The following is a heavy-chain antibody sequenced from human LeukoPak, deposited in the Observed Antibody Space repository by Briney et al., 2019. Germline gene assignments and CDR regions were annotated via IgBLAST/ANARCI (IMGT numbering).Heavy chain of an antibody. V-gene: IGHV1-69*02. CDR2: IIPILGIA. Sequence: SVKVSCKASGGTLSSYTISWVRQAPGQGLEWMGRIIPILGIANYAQKFQGRVTITADKSTSTAYMELSSLRSEDTAVYYCARGGDDYGDFKFDYWGQGTLVTVSS. D-gene: IGHD4-17*01. CDR3: ARGGDDYGDFKFDY. CDR1: GGTLSSYT. J-gene: IGHJ4*02.